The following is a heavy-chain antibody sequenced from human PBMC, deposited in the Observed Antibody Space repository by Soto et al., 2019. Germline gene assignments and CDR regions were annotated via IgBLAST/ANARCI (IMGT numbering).Heavy chain of an antibody. CDR1: GFTFSSYA. D-gene: IGHD6-25*01. J-gene: IGHJ4*02. CDR2: ISGSGGTT. CDR3: AKFFVETGGSSGWPWTFHY. V-gene: IGHV3-23*01. Sequence: EVQLLESGGGLVQPGRSLRLCCAASGFTFSSYAMSWVRLAPGKGVEWVSAISGSGGTTYYAASVKGRFTISRDNSKNTLFLQMNSLRAEDTAVYYCAKFFVETGGSSGWPWTFHYWGQGTLVTVSS.